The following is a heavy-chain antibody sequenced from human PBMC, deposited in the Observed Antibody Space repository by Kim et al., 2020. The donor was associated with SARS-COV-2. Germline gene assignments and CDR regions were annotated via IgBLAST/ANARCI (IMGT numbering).Heavy chain of an antibody. CDR1: GGSFSGYY. Sequence: SETLSLTCAVYGGSFSGYYWSWIRQPPGKGLEWIGEINHSGSTNYNPSLKSRVTISVDTSKNQFSLKLSSVTAADTAVYYCARALLRVATRGLVDYWGQGTLVTVSS. J-gene: IGHJ4*02. CDR3: ARALLRVATRGLVDY. CDR2: INHSGST. D-gene: IGHD5-12*01. V-gene: IGHV4-34*01.